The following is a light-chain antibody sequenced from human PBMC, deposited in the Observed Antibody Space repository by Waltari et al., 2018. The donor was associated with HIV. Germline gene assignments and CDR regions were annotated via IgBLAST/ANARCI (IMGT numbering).Light chain of an antibody. CDR1: QSISSY. Sequence: DIQMTQSPSSLSASVGDRVTITCRASQSISSYLNWYQQKPGKAPKLLIYAASSLQSGVPSRFSGSGSGTDFTLTISSLQPEDFATYYCQQSYCTQGITFGPGTKVDIK. J-gene: IGKJ3*01. CDR3: QQSYCTQGIT. CDR2: AAS. V-gene: IGKV1-39*01.